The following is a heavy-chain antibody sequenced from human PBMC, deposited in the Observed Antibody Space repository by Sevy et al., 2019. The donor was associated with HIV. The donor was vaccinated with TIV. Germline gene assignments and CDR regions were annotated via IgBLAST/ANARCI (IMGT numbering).Heavy chain of an antibody. CDR2: ISSSSTI. CDR3: ARDKGVVPAAMVRRVDAFDI. Sequence: GGSLRLSCAASGFTFSSYSMNWVCQAPGKGLEWVSYISSSSTIYYADSVKGRFTISRDNAKNSLYLQMNSLRAEDTAVYYCARDKGVVPAAMVRRVDAFDIWGQGTMVTVSS. J-gene: IGHJ3*02. V-gene: IGHV3-48*01. CDR1: GFTFSSYS. D-gene: IGHD2-2*01.